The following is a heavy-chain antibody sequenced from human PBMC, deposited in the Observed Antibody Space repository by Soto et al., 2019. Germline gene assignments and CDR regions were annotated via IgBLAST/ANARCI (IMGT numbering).Heavy chain of an antibody. CDR2: ISWDGGST. Sequence: GGSLRLSCAASGFTFDDYTMHWVRQAPGKGLEWVSLISWDGGSTYYADSVKGRFTISRDNSKNSLYLQMNSLRTEDTALYYCAKDGDRYDFWSGCGMDVWGEGTTVTVSS. V-gene: IGHV3-43*01. J-gene: IGHJ6*01. CDR3: AKDGDRYDFWSGCGMDV. D-gene: IGHD3-3*01. CDR1: GFTFDDYT.